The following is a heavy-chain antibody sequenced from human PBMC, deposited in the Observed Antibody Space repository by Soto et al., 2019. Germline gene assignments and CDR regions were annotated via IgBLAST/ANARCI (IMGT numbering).Heavy chain of an antibody. CDR1: GGTFNSFG. Sequence: QVHVVQSGAEVKKPGSSVKVTCKAFGGTFNSFGINWVRQAPGQGLEWMGGIIPVFGTTKYAQKFRDRVTLVADGSTSTSYMELSSLTSDDSAVYYCPIEVWGRGGYYLDSWGQGTLVTVSS. CDR3: PIEVWGRGGYYLDS. CDR2: IIPVFGTT. J-gene: IGHJ4*02. V-gene: IGHV1-69*01. D-gene: IGHD7-27*01.